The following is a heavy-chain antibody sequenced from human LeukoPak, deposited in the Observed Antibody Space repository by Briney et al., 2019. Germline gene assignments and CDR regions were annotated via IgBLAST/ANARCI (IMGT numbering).Heavy chain of an antibody. CDR2: IIPILGIA. D-gene: IGHD6-13*01. CDR1: GGTFSSYA. V-gene: IGHV1-69*04. CDR3: ARLQVDSSSWYEEIDFDY. Sequence: ASVKVSCKASGGTFSSYAISWVRQAPGQGLEWMGRIIPILGIANYAQKFQGRVTITADKSTSTAYMELSSLRSEDTAVYYCARLQVDSSSWYEEIDFDYWGQGTLVTVSS. J-gene: IGHJ4*02.